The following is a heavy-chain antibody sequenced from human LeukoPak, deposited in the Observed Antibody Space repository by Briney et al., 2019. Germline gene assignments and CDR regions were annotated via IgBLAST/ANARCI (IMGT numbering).Heavy chain of an antibody. CDR3: AKVSGGAAYDFDY. V-gene: IGHV3-23*01. Sequence: GGSLRLSCAASGFTLSSYAMSWVRQAPGKGLEWVSAISGSGGSAYYADSVKGRFTISRDNSKNTLYVQMNSLRAEDTAVYYCAKVSGGAAYDFDYWGQGTLVTVSS. J-gene: IGHJ4*02. CDR2: ISGSGGSA. D-gene: IGHD4-23*01. CDR1: GFTLSSYA.